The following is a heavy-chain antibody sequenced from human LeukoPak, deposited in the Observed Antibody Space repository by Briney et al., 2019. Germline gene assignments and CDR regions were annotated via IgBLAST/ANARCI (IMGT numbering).Heavy chain of an antibody. V-gene: IGHV3-30-3*01. Sequence: GGSLRLSCAASGFTFSSYAMHWVRQAPGKGLEWVAVISYDGSNKYYADSVKGRSTISRDNSKNTLYLQMNSLRAEDTAVYYCAREGRELSSGWFDYWGQGTLVTVSS. CDR1: GFTFSSYA. D-gene: IGHD6-19*01. CDR2: ISYDGSNK. CDR3: AREGRELSSGWFDY. J-gene: IGHJ4*02.